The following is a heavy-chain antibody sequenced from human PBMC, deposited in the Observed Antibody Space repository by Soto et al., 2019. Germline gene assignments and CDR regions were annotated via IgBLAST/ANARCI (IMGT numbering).Heavy chain of an antibody. J-gene: IGHJ4*02. CDR1: GGSISSNY. V-gene: IGHV4-4*07. CDR2: IYTSGST. Sequence: SETLSLSCTVSGGSISSNYWSWIRQPAGKGLEWIGRIYTSGSTNYNPSLKSRVTMSVDTSKNQFSLKLSSVTAADTAVYYCVRGLAAASTFAYWGQRTPVYV. CDR3: VRGLAAASTFAY. D-gene: IGHD6-13*01.